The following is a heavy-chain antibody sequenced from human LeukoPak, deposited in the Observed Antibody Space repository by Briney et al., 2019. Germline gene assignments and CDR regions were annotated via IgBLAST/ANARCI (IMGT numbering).Heavy chain of an antibody. V-gene: IGHV4-34*01. CDR1: GGSFSGYY. CDR3: ARARGAVAGPYYFDY. CDR2: INHSGST. Sequence: PSETLSLTCAVYGGSFSGYYWSWIRQPPGKGLEWIGEINHSGSTNYNPSLQSRVTISVDTSKNQFSLKLRSVTAADTAVYYCARARGAVAGPYYFDYWGQGTLVTVSS. D-gene: IGHD6-19*01. J-gene: IGHJ4*02.